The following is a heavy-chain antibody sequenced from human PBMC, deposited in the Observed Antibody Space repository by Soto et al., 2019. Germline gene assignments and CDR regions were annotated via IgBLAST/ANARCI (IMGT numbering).Heavy chain of an antibody. D-gene: IGHD1-1*01. CDR1: GYTFTNFG. CDR2: ISAYNGNT. Sequence: QVQLVQSGAEVKKPGASVKVSCKASGYTFTNFGISWVRQAPGQGLEWMGWISAYNGNTNYAQNFQGRVTMTTDTSASKAYMALSRRRSDDTAVYFCARGGTLFDYWGQGTLVTVSS. J-gene: IGHJ4*02. V-gene: IGHV1-18*01. CDR3: ARGGTLFDY.